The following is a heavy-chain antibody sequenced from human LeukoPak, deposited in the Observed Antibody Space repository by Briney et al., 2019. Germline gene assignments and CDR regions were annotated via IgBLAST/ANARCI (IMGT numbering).Heavy chain of an antibody. V-gene: IGHV4-59*01. CDR3: ARKLGATVVNYGMDV. CDR1: GGSISSYY. D-gene: IGHD4-23*01. J-gene: IGHJ6*02. CDR2: IYYSGST. Sequence: PSETLSLTCSVSGGSISSYYWSWIRQPPGKGLEWIGYIYYSGSTNYNPSLKSRVTISVDTSRNQLSLKLTSVTAADTAVYYCARKLGATVVNYGMDVWGQGTTVTVSS.